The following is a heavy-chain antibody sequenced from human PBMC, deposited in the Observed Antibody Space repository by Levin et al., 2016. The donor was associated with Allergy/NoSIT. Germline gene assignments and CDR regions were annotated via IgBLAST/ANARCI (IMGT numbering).Heavy chain of an antibody. CDR3: AGGDKVTILYH. V-gene: IGHV4-59*01. CDR2: ISYSGVT. Sequence: WIRQPPGKGLEWIGYISYSGVTRYNPSLKGRVTFSVDTSRKQVSLTLTSVTAEDTALYFCAGGDKVTILYHWGQGSLVTVSS. J-gene: IGHJ5*02. D-gene: IGHD4-17*01.